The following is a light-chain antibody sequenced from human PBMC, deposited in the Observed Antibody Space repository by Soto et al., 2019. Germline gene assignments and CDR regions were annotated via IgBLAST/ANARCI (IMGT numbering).Light chain of an antibody. CDR3: TSYASGSAYV. V-gene: IGLV2-18*02. CDR2: DVS. J-gene: IGLJ1*01. Sequence: QSALTQPPSVSGSPGQSVAISCTGTSSDVGGYNRVSWYQQAPGNAPKLLIYDVSNRPSGGSTRFSGSKSGNTASLTISGLQAEDEADYYCTSYASGSAYVFGPGTKLTVL. CDR1: SSDVGGYNR.